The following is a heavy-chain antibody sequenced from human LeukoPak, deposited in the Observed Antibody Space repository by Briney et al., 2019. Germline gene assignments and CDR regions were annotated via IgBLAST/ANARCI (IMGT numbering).Heavy chain of an antibody. V-gene: IGHV7-4-1*02. D-gene: IGHD2-21*02. Sequence: GASVKVSCKASGYTFTSYAMNWVRQAPGQGLEWMGWINTNTGNPTYAQGFTGRFVFSLDTSVSTAYLQISSLKAEDTAVYYCARDRLSLGRGRVTAKYYWGQGTLVTVSS. CDR2: INTNTGNP. CDR3: ARDRLSLGRGRVTAKYY. J-gene: IGHJ4*02. CDR1: GYTFTSYA.